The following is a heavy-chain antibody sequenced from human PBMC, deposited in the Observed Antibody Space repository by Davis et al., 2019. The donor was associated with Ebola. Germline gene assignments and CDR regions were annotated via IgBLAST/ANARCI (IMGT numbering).Heavy chain of an antibody. V-gene: IGHV1-69*13. CDR2: IIPIFGTA. CDR3: ARDPGGRSGPPKD. Sequence: SVKVSCKASGGTFSSYAINWVRQAPGQGLEWMGGIIPIFGTANYAQKFQGRVTITADESTSTAYMELSSLRSEDTAVYYCARDPGGRSGPPKDWGQGTLVTVSS. J-gene: IGHJ4*02. CDR1: GGTFSSYA. D-gene: IGHD3-10*01.